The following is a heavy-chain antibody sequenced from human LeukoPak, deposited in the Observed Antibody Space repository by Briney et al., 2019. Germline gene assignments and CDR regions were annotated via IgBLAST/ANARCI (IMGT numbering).Heavy chain of an antibody. D-gene: IGHD5-12*01. J-gene: IGHJ6*03. V-gene: IGHV4-38-2*02. CDR1: GYSISSGYY. CDR2: IYHSGST. Sequence: PSETLSLTCTVSGYSISSGYYWGWIRQPPGKGLEWIGSIYHSGSTNYNPSLKSRVTISVDTSKNQFSLKLSSVTAADTAVYYCAGGEYSGYDYYYYMDVWGKGTTVTISS. CDR3: AGGEYSGYDYYYYMDV.